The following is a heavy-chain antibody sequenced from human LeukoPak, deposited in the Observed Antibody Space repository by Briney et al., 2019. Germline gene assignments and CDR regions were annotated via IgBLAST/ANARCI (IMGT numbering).Heavy chain of an antibody. J-gene: IGHJ5*02. CDR3: ARGGGIAARPNWFDP. V-gene: IGHV3-21*01. Sequence: PGGSLRLSCAASGFTFSSYSMNWVRQAPGERLEWVSSISSSSSYIYYADSVKGRFTISRDDAKNSLFLQMNSLRAEDTAVYYCARGGGIAARPNWFDPWGQGTLVTVSS. CDR1: GFTFSSYS. CDR2: ISSSSSYI. D-gene: IGHD6-6*01.